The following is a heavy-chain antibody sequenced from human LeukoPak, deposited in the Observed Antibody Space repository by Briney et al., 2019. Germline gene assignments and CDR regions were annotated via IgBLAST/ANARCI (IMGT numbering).Heavy chain of an antibody. CDR3: ARSEYSYGADAFDI. J-gene: IGHJ3*02. Sequence: ASETLSLTCTVSGGSISSYYWSWIRQPAGKGLEWIGRIYTSGSTNYNPSLKSRVTISVDTSKNQFSLKLSSVTAADTAVYYCARSEYSYGADAFDIWGQGTMVTVSS. CDR1: GGSISSYY. V-gene: IGHV4-4*07. D-gene: IGHD5-18*01. CDR2: IYTSGST.